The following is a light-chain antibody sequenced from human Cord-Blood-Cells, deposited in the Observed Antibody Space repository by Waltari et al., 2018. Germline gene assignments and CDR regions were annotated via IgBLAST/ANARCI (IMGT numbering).Light chain of an antibody. CDR2: AAS. J-gene: IGKJ2*01. CDR1: QGIRND. CDR3: LQDYNYPYT. Sequence: AIQMTQSPSSLSASVGDRVTTTCPASQGIRNDLGWYQQKPGKAPKLLIYAASSLQSGVPSRFSGSGSGTDFTLTISSLQPEDFATYYCLQDYNYPYTFGQGTKLEIK. V-gene: IGKV1-6*01.